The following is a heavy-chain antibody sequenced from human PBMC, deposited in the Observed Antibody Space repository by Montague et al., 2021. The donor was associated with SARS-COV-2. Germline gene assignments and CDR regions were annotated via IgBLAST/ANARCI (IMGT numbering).Heavy chain of an antibody. CDR1: GGSISSYY. D-gene: IGHD3-10*01. CDR3: AREGGEGWFDP. V-gene: IGHV4-59*01. J-gene: IGHJ5*02. Sequence: SETLSLTCTVSGGSISSYYWSWIRQPPGKGLEWIGYIYYSGSTSXNPSLKSRVTISVDTSRNQFSLNLSSVTAADAAVYYCAREGGEGWFDPWGQGTMVTVSS. CDR2: IYYSGST.